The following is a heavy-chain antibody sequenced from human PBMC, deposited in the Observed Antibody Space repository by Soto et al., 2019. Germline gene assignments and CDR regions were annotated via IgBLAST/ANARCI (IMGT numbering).Heavy chain of an antibody. D-gene: IGHD2-2*02. Sequence: GGSLRLSCAASGFTFSGYAMSWVRQAPGKGLEWVSAISGSGGSTYYANSVKGRFTISRDNSKNTLYLQMNSLRAEDTAVYYCAKVRCTSCYMHDFDIWGQGTMVTVSS. CDR1: GFTFSGYA. CDR2: ISGSGGST. J-gene: IGHJ3*02. V-gene: IGHV3-23*01. CDR3: AKVRCTSCYMHDFDI.